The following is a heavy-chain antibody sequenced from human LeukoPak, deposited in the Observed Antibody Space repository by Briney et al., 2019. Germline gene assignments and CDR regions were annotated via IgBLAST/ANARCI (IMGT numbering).Heavy chain of an antibody. V-gene: IGHV4-59*01. CDR2: IYYSGST. D-gene: IGHD3-22*01. CDR1: GGSISSYY. CDR3: ASLDSSGYYGY. Sequence: SETLSLTCTVSGGSISSYYWSWIRQPPGKGLEWIGYIYYSGSTNYSPSLKSRVTISVDTSKNQFSLKLSSVTAADTAVYYCASLDSSGYYGYWGQGTLVTVSS. J-gene: IGHJ4*02.